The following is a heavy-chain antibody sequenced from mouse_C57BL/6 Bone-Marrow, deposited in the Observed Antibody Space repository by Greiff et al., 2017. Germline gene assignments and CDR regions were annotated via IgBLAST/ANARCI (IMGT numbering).Heavy chain of an antibody. J-gene: IGHJ4*01. CDR1: YFAFMASA. CDR2: FTMYSDAT. CDR3: AISLAYFYAMDY. Sequence: QVQLQQSGAELVRPGSSVKLSCKDSYFAFMASAMHWVKHRPGHGLEWIGSFTMYSDATEYSDNFKGKATLTANTSSSTAYMQLLTLTSEESAVYYCAISLAYFYAMDYWGQGTSVTVSS. V-gene: IGHV1-49*01. D-gene: IGHD2-10*01.